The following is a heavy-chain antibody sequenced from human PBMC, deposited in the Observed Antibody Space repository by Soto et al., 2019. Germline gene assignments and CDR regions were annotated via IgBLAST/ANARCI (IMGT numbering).Heavy chain of an antibody. D-gene: IGHD3-9*01. Sequence: LRLSCAASGFTFSSYSMNWVRQAPGKGLEWVSYISSSSSTIYYADSVKGRFTISRDNAKNSLYLQMNSLRAEDTAVYYCARENYDILTGMVDWFDPWGQGTLVTVSS. J-gene: IGHJ5*02. V-gene: IGHV3-48*01. CDR2: ISSSSSTI. CDR1: GFTFSSYS. CDR3: ARENYDILTGMVDWFDP.